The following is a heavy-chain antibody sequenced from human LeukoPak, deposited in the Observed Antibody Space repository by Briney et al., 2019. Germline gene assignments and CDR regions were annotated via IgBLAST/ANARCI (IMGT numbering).Heavy chain of an antibody. CDR1: GFTFSSYS. CDR2: ISSDSYYI. V-gene: IGHV3-21*01. CDR3: ARDVSRISDF. D-gene: IGHD2-15*01. J-gene: IGHJ4*02. Sequence: PGGSLRLSCAASGFTFSSYSMNWVRQAPGKGLEWVSAISSDSYYIYYTDSVKGRFTISRDNAKSLLYLQMNSLRAEDTAVYFCARDVSRISDFWGQGTLVTVSS.